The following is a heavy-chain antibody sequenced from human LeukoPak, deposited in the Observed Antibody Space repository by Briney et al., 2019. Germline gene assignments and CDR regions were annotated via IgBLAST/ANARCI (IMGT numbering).Heavy chain of an antibody. D-gene: IGHD2-15*01. V-gene: IGHV4-30-2*01. J-gene: IGHJ4*02. Sequence: SETLPLTCAVYGGSFSGGYSWSWIRQPPGKGLEWIGYIYHSGSTYYNPSLKSRVTISVDRSKNQFSLKLSSVTAADTAVYYCARASADCSGGSCYLDYWGQGTLVTVSS. CDR2: IYHSGST. CDR1: GGSFSGGYS. CDR3: ARASADCSGGSCYLDY.